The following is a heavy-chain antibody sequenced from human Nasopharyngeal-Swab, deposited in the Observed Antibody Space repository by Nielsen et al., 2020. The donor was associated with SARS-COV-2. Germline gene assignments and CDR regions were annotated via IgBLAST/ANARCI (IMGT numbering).Heavy chain of an antibody. J-gene: IGHJ1*01. D-gene: IGHD3-3*01. CDR3: ARFPRYDLYRFQSEYFQH. V-gene: IGHV3-23*01. CDR2: ISGGGGST. CDR1: GFTFRSYA. Sequence: GESLKISCAASGFTFRSYAMGWVRQAPGKGLEWVSGISGGGGSTYYADSVKGRFTISRDNYNSKNTVDLQMNSLRAEDTAVYYCARFPRYDLYRFQSEYFQHWGQGTLVTVSS.